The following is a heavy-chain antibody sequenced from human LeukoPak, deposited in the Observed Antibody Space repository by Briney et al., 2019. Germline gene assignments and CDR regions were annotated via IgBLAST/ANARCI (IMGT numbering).Heavy chain of an antibody. D-gene: IGHD3-22*01. CDR1: GGSISSSSYY. Sequence: KTSETLSLTCTVSGGSISSSSYYWGWIRQPPGKGLEWIGSIYYSGSTYYNPSLKSRVTISVDTSKNQFSLKLSSVTAADTAVYYCARSKNYNDSSGLTHAYYFDYWGQGTLVTVSS. CDR3: ARSKNYNDSSGLTHAYYFDY. CDR2: IYYSGST. J-gene: IGHJ4*02. V-gene: IGHV4-39*07.